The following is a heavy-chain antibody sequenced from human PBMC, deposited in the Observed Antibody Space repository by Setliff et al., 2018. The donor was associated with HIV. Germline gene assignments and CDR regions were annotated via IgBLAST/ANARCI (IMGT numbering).Heavy chain of an antibody. CDR3: TTSLPWFDP. V-gene: IGHV3-15*01. CDR1: GITFSNAW. CDR2: IKTKTDGGTT. Sequence: PGGSLRLSCAASGITFSNAWMSWVRQAPGKGLEWLGLIKTKTDGGTTDYAAPVKGRFTISRDDSKNTLYLQMNSLKTEDTAVYYCTTSLPWFDPWGQGTLVTVSS. J-gene: IGHJ5*02.